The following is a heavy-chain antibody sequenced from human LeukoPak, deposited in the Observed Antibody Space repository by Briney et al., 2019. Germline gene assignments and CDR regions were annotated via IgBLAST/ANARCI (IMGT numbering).Heavy chain of an antibody. J-gene: IGHJ5*02. CDR3: ARGAFTGLWFGELVWFDP. Sequence: SETLSLTCSVSGYAISSGYFWGWIRQPPGKGLEWIGTIYHSGSTYYNPSLKSRVTISVDTSKNQFSLKLSSVTAADTAVYYCARGAFTGLWFGELVWFDPWGQGTLVTVSS. V-gene: IGHV4-38-2*02. D-gene: IGHD3-10*01. CDR2: IYHSGST. CDR1: GYAISSGYF.